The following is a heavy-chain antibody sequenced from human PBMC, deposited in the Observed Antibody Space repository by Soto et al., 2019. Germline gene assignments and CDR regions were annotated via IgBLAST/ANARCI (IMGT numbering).Heavy chain of an antibody. CDR2: INPNSGGT. CDR3: ARVLLWFGDTRGQNDY. Sequence: ASVKVSCKASGYTFTGYYMHWVRQAPAQGLEWMGWINPNSGGTNYAQKFQGRVTMTRDTSISTAYMELSRLRSDDTAVYYCARVLLWFGDTRGQNDYWGQGTLVTVSS. D-gene: IGHD3-10*01. J-gene: IGHJ4*02. CDR1: GYTFTGYY. V-gene: IGHV1-2*02.